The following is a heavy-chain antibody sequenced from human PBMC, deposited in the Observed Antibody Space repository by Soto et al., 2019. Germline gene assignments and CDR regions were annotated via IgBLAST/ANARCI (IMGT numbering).Heavy chain of an antibody. Sequence: QVQLVQSGAEVTKPGSSVKVSCKASGGTFSSYAISWVRQAHGPGLEWMGGIIPIFGTANYAQRFQGRVTIAADKSTSTSYMELSSLRSEATALYYCARAVRRGVDYYYYGMDVWGQGTTVTVSS. D-gene: IGHD3-10*01. J-gene: IGHJ6*02. CDR3: ARAVRRGVDYYYYGMDV. CDR1: GGTFSSYA. V-gene: IGHV1-69*06. CDR2: IIPIFGTA.